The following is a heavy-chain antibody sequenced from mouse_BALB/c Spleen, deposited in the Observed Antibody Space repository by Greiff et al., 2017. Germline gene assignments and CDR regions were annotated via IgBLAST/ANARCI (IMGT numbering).Heavy chain of an antibody. D-gene: IGHD1-2*01. CDR2: ISSGGSYT. CDR3: TRDHYCFDY. J-gene: IGHJ2*01. CDR1: GFTFSSYT. V-gene: IGHV5-6-4*01. Sequence: EVMLVESGGGLVKPGGSLKLSCAASGFTFSSYTMSWVRQTPEKRLEWVATISSGGSYTYYPDSVKGRFTISRDNAKNTLYLQMSSLKSEDTAMYYCTRDHYCFDYWGQGTTLTVSS.